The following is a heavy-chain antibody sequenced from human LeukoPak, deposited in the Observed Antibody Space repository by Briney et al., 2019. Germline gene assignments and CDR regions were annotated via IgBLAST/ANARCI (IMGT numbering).Heavy chain of an antibody. CDR1: GGSISSGSYC. D-gene: IGHD3-3*01. Sequence: SETLSLTCTVSGGSISSGSYCWSWIRQPAGKGLEWIGHIHISGNTNYNPSLKSRVTISVDTSKNQFSLQLNSVTPEDTAVYYCARGSFYGFPYYYYYYMDVWGKGTTVTVSS. CDR2: IHISGNT. V-gene: IGHV4-61*09. J-gene: IGHJ6*03. CDR3: ARGSFYGFPYYYYYYMDV.